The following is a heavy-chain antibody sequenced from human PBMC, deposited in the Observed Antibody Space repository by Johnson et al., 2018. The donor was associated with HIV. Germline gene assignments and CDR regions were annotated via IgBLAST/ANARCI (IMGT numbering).Heavy chain of an antibody. D-gene: IGHD1-7*01. Sequence: QVQLVESGGDLVKAGGSLRLSCAASGSTFSDYYMSWIRQAPGKGLEWVAVISYDGGNKYYADSVKGRFTISRDNSKNTLYLQINSLRTEDTAVYYCARENYRRRDAFDVWGQGTVVIVSS. CDR2: ISYDGGNK. J-gene: IGHJ3*01. V-gene: IGHV3-30*03. CDR1: GSTFSDYY. CDR3: ARENYRRRDAFDV.